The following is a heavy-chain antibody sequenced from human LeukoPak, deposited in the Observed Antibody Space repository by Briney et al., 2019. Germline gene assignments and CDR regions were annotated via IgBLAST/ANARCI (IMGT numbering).Heavy chain of an antibody. J-gene: IGHJ4*02. V-gene: IGHV3-7*01. CDR3: ARTRITVTTRSWDY. Sequence: GGSLRLSCTASGFTFSNFWMGWVRQAPGKGLEWVANIKQDETEKFYLGSVKGRFTISRDNAKNSLYLQINSLRAEDTAVYYCARTRITVTTRSWDYWGQGTLVTVSS. CDR2: IKQDETEK. CDR1: GFTFSNFW. D-gene: IGHD4-17*01.